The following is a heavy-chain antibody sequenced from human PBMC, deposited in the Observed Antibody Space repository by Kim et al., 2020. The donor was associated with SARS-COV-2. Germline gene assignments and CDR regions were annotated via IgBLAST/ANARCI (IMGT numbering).Heavy chain of an antibody. Sequence: ASVKVSCKASGYTFTGYYMHWVRQAPGQGLEWMGWINPNSGGTNYAQKFQGRVTMTRDTSISTAYMELSRLRSDDTAVYYCAREEDYSNYYFDYWGQGTLVTVSS. CDR2: INPNSGGT. CDR3: AREEDYSNYYFDY. J-gene: IGHJ4*02. V-gene: IGHV1-2*02. CDR1: GYTFTGYY. D-gene: IGHD4-4*01.